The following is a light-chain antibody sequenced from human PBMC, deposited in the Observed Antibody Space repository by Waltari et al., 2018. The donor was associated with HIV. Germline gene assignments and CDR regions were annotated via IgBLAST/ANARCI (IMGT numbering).Light chain of an antibody. J-gene: IGLJ2*01. Sequence: QSVLTQSPSASGTPGQRVTISCSGSSSNIESNYVYWYQQLPGTAPKLLIYGSIRRPSGVPDRFAGSKSGTSASLAISGLRSEDEADYYCAAWDDSLSVVVFGGGTKLTVL. CDR2: GSI. CDR1: SSNIESNY. CDR3: AAWDDSLSVVV. V-gene: IGLV1-47*01.